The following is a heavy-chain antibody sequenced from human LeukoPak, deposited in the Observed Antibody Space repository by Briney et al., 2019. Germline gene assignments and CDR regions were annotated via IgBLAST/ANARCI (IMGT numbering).Heavy chain of an antibody. Sequence: SVKVSCKASGGTFSSYAISWVRQAPGQGLEWMGGIIPIFGTANYAQKFQGRVTITADESTSTAYMELSSLRSEDTAVYYCARASGGWYVLRSQYYFDYWGQGTLVAVSS. CDR3: ARASGGWYVLRSQYYFDY. V-gene: IGHV1-69*13. D-gene: IGHD6-19*01. CDR1: GGTFSSYA. J-gene: IGHJ4*02. CDR2: IIPIFGTA.